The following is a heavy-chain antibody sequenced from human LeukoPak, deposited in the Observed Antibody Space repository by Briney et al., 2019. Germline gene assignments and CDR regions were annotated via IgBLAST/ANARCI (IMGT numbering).Heavy chain of an antibody. D-gene: IGHD6-13*01. CDR3: ARESRDSSSWYQEVDWFDP. CDR1: GFTFSSYA. V-gene: IGHV3-30-3*01. CDR2: ISYDASNK. J-gene: IGHJ5*02. Sequence: GGSLRLSCVASGFTFSSYAMHWVRQAPGKGLEWVAVISYDASNKYYADSVKGRFTISRDNSKNTLCLQMNSLRTEDTAVYFCARESRDSSSWYQEVDWFDPWGQGTLVTVSS.